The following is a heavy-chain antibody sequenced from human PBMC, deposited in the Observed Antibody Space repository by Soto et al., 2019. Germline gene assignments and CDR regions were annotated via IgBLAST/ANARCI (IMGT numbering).Heavy chain of an antibody. CDR1: GFTFSSYG. Sequence: QVQLVESGGGVVQPGRSLRLSCAASGFTFSSYGMHWVRQAPGKGLDWVAAIWYDGSNKYYADSVKGRFTISRDNSKKTLYLQMNSLRVEDTAGYYCERDPAGTTGWFDPWGQGTLVTVSS. CDR2: IWYDGSNK. D-gene: IGHD6-13*01. J-gene: IGHJ5*02. V-gene: IGHV3-33*01. CDR3: ERDPAGTTGWFDP.